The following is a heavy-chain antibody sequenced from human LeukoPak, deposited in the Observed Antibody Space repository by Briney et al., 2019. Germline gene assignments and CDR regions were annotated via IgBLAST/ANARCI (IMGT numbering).Heavy chain of an antibody. V-gene: IGHV3-23*01. D-gene: IGHD5-12*01. CDR3: AKAQSSYERHCMYY. J-gene: IGHJ4*02. Sequence: PGGSLRLSCAASVFIFSSYAMRWVRQAPGMGLEWVSTISGTSGSTYYADSVKGRFTISRDSSKNTLYLQMNSLSAEDTAVYYCAKAQSSYERHCMYYWGQGTLVTVSS. CDR1: VFIFSSYA. CDR2: ISGTSGST.